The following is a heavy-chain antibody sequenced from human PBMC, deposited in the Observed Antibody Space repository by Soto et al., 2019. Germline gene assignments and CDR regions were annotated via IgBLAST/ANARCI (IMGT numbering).Heavy chain of an antibody. CDR3: VQSRCGGDCLQSYSSHSYYGLDV. Sequence: QITLKESGPTLVKPTQTLTLTCTFSGFSLSTTGVGVGWIRQPPGKALEWLALIYWDDDKRYNPSLNSRLTIPKDPSKHQVLPAMTTMDPVDTATYYCVQSRCGGDCLQSYSSHSYYGLDVWGQGTTVTVSS. CDR1: GFSLSTTGVG. CDR2: IYWDDDK. D-gene: IGHD2-21*02. J-gene: IGHJ6*02. V-gene: IGHV2-5*02.